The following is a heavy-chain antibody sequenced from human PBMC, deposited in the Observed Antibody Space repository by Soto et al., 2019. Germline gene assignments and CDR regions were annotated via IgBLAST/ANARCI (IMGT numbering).Heavy chain of an antibody. J-gene: IGHJ4*02. CDR1: GGSISSSTYY. V-gene: IGHV4-39*01. CDR2: IYYSGSA. Sequence: QLQLQESGPGLVKPSETLSLTCTVSGGSISSSTYYWGWIRQPPGKGLGWIGSIYYSGSAYYNPPLNRRFTIAVDTSNNQFPLKLSSVTAADTAVYYCARQPGYGLYYSDYWGQGTLVTVSS. D-gene: IGHD5-18*01. CDR3: ARQPGYGLYYSDY.